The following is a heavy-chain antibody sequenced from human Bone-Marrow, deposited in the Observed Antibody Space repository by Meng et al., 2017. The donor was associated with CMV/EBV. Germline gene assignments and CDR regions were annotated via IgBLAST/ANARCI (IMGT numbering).Heavy chain of an antibody. CDR2: IKSKTDGGTT. CDR1: GFTFSNAG. V-gene: IGHV3-15*07. CDR3: STARQWLGDS. D-gene: IGHD6-19*01. Sequence: EVQLVESGGGLLRPEGALRLCCAASGFTFSNAGINWFRQAPGKGLEWVGRIKSKTDGGTTDYAAPVKGRFTISRDDSKNTQYLQSNSLKTEDTAVYYCSTARQWLGDSWGQGSLVTVSS. J-gene: IGHJ4*02.